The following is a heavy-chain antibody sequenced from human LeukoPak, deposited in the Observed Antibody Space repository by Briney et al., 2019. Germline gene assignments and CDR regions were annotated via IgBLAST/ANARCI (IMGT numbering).Heavy chain of an antibody. Sequence: PGGSLRLSCAASGFTFSGYGMHWVRQAPGKGLEWVAVISYDGSNKYYADSVKGRFTISRDNSKNTLYLQMNSLRAEDTAVYYCAKDLGYSYGLSYYYGMDVWGQGTTVTVSS. D-gene: IGHD5-18*01. J-gene: IGHJ6*02. CDR2: ISYDGSNK. CDR3: AKDLGYSYGLSYYYGMDV. V-gene: IGHV3-30*18. CDR1: GFTFSGYG.